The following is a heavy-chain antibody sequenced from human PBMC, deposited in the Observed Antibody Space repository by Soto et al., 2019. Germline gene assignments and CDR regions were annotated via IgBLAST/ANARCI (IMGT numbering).Heavy chain of an antibody. J-gene: IGHJ4*02. D-gene: IGHD4-17*01. CDR3: ARDPDYGDYGTSPADDY. Sequence: ASVKVSCKTSGCTYTSYVISWARQAPGKGLEWMGWINAGNGNTKYSQKFQGRVTITRDTSASTAYMELSSLRSEDTAVYYCARDPDYGDYGTSPADDYWGQGTLVTVSS. V-gene: IGHV1-3*01. CDR2: INAGNGNT. CDR1: GCTYTSYV.